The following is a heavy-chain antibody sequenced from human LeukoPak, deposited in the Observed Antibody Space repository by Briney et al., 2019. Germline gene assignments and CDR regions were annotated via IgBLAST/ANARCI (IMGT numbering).Heavy chain of an antibody. D-gene: IGHD1-7*01. Sequence: PSETLSLTCTVSGGSISSGDYYWSWIRQPPGKGLEWIGYIYYSGSTYYNPSLKSRVTISVDTSKNQFSLKLCSVTAADTAVYYCASGGELVWFDPWGQGTLVTVSS. CDR1: GGSISSGDYY. V-gene: IGHV4-30-4*01. CDR3: ASGGELVWFDP. J-gene: IGHJ5*02. CDR2: IYYSGST.